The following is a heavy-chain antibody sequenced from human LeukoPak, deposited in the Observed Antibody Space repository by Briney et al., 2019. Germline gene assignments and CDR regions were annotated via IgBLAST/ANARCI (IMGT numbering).Heavy chain of an antibody. CDR2: INTDGSST. CDR1: GFTFSSYW. Sequence: GGSLRLSCAASGFTFSSYWMHWVRQAPGKGLVWVSRINTDGSSTSYADSVKGRFTISRDNAKNTLYLQMNSLRVEDTALYYCAVATDFSVYYYYMDVWGKGTTVTVSS. CDR3: AVATDFSVYYYYMDV. J-gene: IGHJ6*03. D-gene: IGHD3-3*01. V-gene: IGHV3-74*01.